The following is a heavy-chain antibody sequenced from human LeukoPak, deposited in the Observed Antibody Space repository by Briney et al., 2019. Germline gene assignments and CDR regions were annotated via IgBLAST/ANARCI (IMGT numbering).Heavy chain of an antibody. J-gene: IGHJ6*02. CDR1: GGIFSSYA. CDR3: ARGSIRSNYGMDV. V-gene: IGHV1-69*13. CDR2: IIPIFGTA. Sequence: ASVKVSCKASGGIFSSYAISWVRQAPGQGLEWMGGIIPIFGTANYAQKFQGRVTITADESTSTACMELSSLRSEDTAVYYCARGSIRSNYGMDVWGQGTTVTVSS.